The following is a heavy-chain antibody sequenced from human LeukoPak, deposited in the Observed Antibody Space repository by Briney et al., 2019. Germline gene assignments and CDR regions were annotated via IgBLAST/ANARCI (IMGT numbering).Heavy chain of an antibody. D-gene: IGHD3-22*01. CDR1: GGSISSYY. Sequence: SETLSLTCTVSGGSISSYYWSWIRKPPGKGLEWVGYIYYSGSTNYNPSLKSRVTISVDTSKNQFSLKLSSVTAADTAVYYCARDKYYDSSGFWYFDLWGRGTLVTVSS. CDR3: ARDKYYDSSGFWYFDL. J-gene: IGHJ2*01. V-gene: IGHV4-59*01. CDR2: IYYSGST.